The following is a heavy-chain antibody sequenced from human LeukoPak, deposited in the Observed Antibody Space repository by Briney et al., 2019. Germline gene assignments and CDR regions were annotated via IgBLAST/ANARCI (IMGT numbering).Heavy chain of an antibody. D-gene: IGHD6-6*01. Sequence: GGSLRLSCAASGFTFSSCGMHWVRQAPGKGLEWVAVIWYDGSNKYYADSVKGRFTISRDNFKNTLYLQMNSLRAEDTAVYYCARYRGGYSSSSPYYYYGMDVWGQGTTVTVSS. CDR1: GFTFSSCG. CDR2: IWYDGSNK. V-gene: IGHV3-33*01. CDR3: ARYRGGYSSSSPYYYYGMDV. J-gene: IGHJ6*02.